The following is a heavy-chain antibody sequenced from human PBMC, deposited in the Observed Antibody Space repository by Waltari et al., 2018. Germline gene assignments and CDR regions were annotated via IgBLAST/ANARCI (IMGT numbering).Heavy chain of an antibody. D-gene: IGHD3-22*01. V-gene: IGHV1-69*02. CDR3: ARAGNYYDSSGYYYHFDY. J-gene: IGHJ4*02. Sequence: QVQLVQSGAEVKKPGSSVKVSCKASGGTFSSYTISWVRQAPGQGLEWMGRIIPILGIANYAQKFQCRVTITADKSTSTAYMELSSLRSEDTAVYYCARAGNYYDSSGYYYHFDYWGQGTLVTVSS. CDR1: GGTFSSYT. CDR2: IIPILGIA.